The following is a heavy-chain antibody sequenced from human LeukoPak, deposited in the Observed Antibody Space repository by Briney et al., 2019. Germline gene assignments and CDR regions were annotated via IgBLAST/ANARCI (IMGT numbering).Heavy chain of an antibody. V-gene: IGHV3-30*04. CDR3: AKHPYNWNANYYMHV. D-gene: IGHD1-20*01. CDR2: LSNDGSYT. J-gene: IGHJ6*03. CDR1: GFICSTSA. Sequence: GGSLRLSCVASGFICSTSAMNWVRQAPGKGLEWVTILSNDGSYTYYADSVKGRFTVSRDNSKNTLFLEMDSLRAEDTAVYYCAKHPYNWNANYYMHVWGKGTTVTVSS.